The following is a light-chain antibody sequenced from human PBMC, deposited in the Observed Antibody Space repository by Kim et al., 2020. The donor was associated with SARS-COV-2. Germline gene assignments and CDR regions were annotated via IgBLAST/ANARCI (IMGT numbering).Light chain of an antibody. V-gene: IGKV3-15*01. CDR1: QSVGSD. J-gene: IGKJ4*01. Sequence: SPGESATLSCRASQSVGSDLAWYQQKPGQAPRLLIYGASTRASGTPARFSGSGSGTEFTLTISSLQSEDLAVYYCQQYNNWPPLTFGGGTKVDIK. CDR2: GAS. CDR3: QQYNNWPPLT.